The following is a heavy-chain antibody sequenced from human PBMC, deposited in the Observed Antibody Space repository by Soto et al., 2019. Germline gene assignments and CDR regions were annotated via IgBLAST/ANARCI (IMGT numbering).Heavy chain of an antibody. Sequence: ASVKVSCKASGYTFTSYGISWVRQAPGQGLEWMGWISAYNGNTNYAQKLQGRVTMTTDTSTSTAYMELRSLRSDDTAVYYCARDEGYSSSWTLLDYWGQGTLVTVSS. CDR3: ARDEGYSSSWTLLDY. V-gene: IGHV1-18*01. CDR2: ISAYNGNT. CDR1: GYTFTSYG. J-gene: IGHJ4*02. D-gene: IGHD6-13*01.